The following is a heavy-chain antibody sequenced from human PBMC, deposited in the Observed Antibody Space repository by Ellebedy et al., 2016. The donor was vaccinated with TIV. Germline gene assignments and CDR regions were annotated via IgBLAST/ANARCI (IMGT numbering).Heavy chain of an antibody. J-gene: IGHJ4*02. CDR2: ISWNSGTI. CDR1: GFTFDDYA. CDR3: ARDGITMILVVTHFDY. D-gene: IGHD3-22*01. V-gene: IGHV3-9*01. Sequence: SLKISCAASGFTFDDYAMHWVRQAPGKGLEWVSGISWNSGTIDYADSVKGRFTISRDNAKNSLYLQMNSLRAEDTALYYCARDGITMILVVTHFDYWGQGTLVTVSS.